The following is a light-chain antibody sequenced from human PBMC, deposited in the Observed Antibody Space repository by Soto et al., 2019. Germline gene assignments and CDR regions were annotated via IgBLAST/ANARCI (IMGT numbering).Light chain of an antibody. CDR1: QTIRRNY. J-gene: IGKJ1*01. V-gene: IGKV3-20*01. Sequence: ETELTQSPGTLSLSPGERATLSCRASQTIRRNYLAWYRQTPGPAPRLLIYGASNRATGIADRCRGSVSGTVFTLVISRLEPQDFALYSCQQYGSSPWTFGQGIKVELK. CDR3: QQYGSSPWT. CDR2: GAS.